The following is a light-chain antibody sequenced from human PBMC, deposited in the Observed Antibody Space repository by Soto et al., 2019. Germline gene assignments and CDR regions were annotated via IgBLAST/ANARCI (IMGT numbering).Light chain of an antibody. CDR1: QSVTSSY. J-gene: IGKJ2*01. CDR2: GAS. V-gene: IGKV3-20*01. CDR3: QQYGSSPYT. Sequence: EIGLTQSPGTLSFSPGERATLSCRASQSVTSSYLAWYQQRPGQAPRLLIYGASSRVTGIPDRFSGSGSGTDFTLTISSLEPEDFAVYYCQQYGSSPYTFGQGTKLEI.